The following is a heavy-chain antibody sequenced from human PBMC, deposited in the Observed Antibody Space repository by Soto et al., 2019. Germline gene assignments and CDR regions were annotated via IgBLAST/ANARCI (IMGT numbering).Heavy chain of an antibody. CDR1: GFTFSNVW. CDR2: IRSKTDDGTT. D-gene: IGHD6-6*01. Sequence: GGSLRLSCAASGFTFSNVWMNWIRQAPGKGLEWVGHIRSKTDDGTTDYAAPVKGRFTISRDDSKNMLYLQMSSLKTEDTAVYFCATEGIATRPHFDYWGQGTLVTVSS. J-gene: IGHJ4*02. V-gene: IGHV3-15*01. CDR3: ATEGIATRPHFDY.